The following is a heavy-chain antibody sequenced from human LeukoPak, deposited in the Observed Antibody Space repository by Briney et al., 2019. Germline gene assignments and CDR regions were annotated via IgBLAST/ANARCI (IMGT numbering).Heavy chain of an antibody. CDR3: TGSFGELTFFDQ. V-gene: IGHV3-49*04. J-gene: IGHJ4*02. D-gene: IGHD3-10*01. CDR1: GFTFSSYW. Sequence: GGSLRLSCAASGFTFSSYWMSWVRQAPGKGLEWVGFIRSKAYGGTTEYAASVKGRFTISRDDSKTIAYLQMNSLKTEDTAVYYCTGSFGELTFFDQWGQGTLVTVSS. CDR2: IRSKAYGGTT.